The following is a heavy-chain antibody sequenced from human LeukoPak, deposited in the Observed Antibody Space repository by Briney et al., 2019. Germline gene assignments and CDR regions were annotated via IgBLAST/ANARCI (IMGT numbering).Heavy chain of an antibody. CDR1: GGSLSGYY. Sequence: SETLSLTCAVYGGSLSGYYWSWIRQPPGKGLEWIGEINHSGSTNYNPSLKSRVTISVDTSKNQFSLKLSSVTAADTAVYYCCSYGLDAFDIWGQGTMVTVSS. J-gene: IGHJ3*02. CDR2: INHSGST. CDR3: CSYGLDAFDI. D-gene: IGHD2-15*01. V-gene: IGHV4-34*01.